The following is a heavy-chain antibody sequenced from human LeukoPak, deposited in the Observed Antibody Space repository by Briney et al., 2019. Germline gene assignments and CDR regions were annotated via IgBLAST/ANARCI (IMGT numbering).Heavy chain of an antibody. CDR3: AKRRVGATGGGFDY. D-gene: IGHD1-26*01. V-gene: IGHV3-23*01. Sequence: GGSLRLSCAASGFTFSDYYMSWIRQAPGKGLEWVSAISGSGGSTYYADSVKGRFTISRDNSKNTLYLQMNSLRAEGTAVYYCAKRRVGATGGGFDYWGQGTLVTVSS. CDR1: GFTFSDYY. J-gene: IGHJ4*02. CDR2: ISGSGGST.